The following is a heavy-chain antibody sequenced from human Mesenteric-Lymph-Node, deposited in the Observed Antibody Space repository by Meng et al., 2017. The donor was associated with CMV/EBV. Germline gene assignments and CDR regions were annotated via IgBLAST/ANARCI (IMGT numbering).Heavy chain of an antibody. Sequence: ASVKVSCKASGYTFTSYDINWVRQATGQGLEWMGWMNPNSGNTGYAQKFQGRVTITRNTSISTAYMELSSLRSEDTAVYYCARGRELLFLETADYWGQGTLVTVSS. J-gene: IGHJ4*02. V-gene: IGHV1-8*03. CDR1: GYTFTSYD. CDR3: ARGRELLFLETADY. CDR2: MNPNSGNT. D-gene: IGHD3-3*01.